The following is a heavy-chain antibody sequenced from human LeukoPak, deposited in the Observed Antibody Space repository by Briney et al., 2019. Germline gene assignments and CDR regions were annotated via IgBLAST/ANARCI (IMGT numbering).Heavy chain of an antibody. CDR3: AKGPDCSSTSCYARRFSFAY. V-gene: IGHV3-23*01. CDR1: GFTFSSYA. Sequence: GGSLRLSCAASGFTFSSYAMSWVRQAPGKGLEWVSAISGSGGSTYYADSVKGRFTISRDNSKNTLYLQMNSLRAEDTAVYYCAKGPDCSSTSCYARRFSFAYWDQGTLVTVSS. J-gene: IGHJ4*02. CDR2: ISGSGGST. D-gene: IGHD2-2*01.